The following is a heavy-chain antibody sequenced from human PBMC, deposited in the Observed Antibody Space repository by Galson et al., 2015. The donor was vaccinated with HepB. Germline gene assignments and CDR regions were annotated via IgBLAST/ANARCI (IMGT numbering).Heavy chain of an antibody. CDR1: GYSFTSYW. J-gene: IGHJ6*02. Sequence: QSGAEVKKPGESLRISCTGSGYSFTSYWISWVRQMPGKGLEWMGRIDPSDSYTNYSPSFQGHVTISADKSISTAYLQWSSLKASDTAMYYCARYKSSSWSYYYGMDVWGQGTTVTVSS. D-gene: IGHD6-13*01. CDR2: IDPSDSYT. V-gene: IGHV5-10-1*01. CDR3: ARYKSSSWSYYYGMDV.